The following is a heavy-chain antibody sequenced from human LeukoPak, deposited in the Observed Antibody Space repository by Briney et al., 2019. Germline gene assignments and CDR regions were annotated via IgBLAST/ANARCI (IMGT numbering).Heavy chain of an antibody. Sequence: GGSLRLSCAASGFTFSSYGMHWVRQAPGKGLEWVAVISYDGSNKYYADSVKGRFTISRDNSKNTLYLQMSSLRAEDTAVYYCAKAGIGGTIDYWGQGTLVTVSS. D-gene: IGHD3-10*01. CDR1: GFTFSSYG. CDR2: ISYDGSNK. J-gene: IGHJ4*02. V-gene: IGHV3-30*18. CDR3: AKAGIGGTIDY.